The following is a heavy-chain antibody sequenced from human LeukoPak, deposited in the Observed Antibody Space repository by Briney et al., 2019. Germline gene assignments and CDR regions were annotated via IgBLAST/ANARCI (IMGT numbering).Heavy chain of an antibody. V-gene: IGHV3-21*01. D-gene: IGHD3-10*01. CDR3: ATCYGLLLFGVLSDYYYYGMDV. CDR2: ISSSSSYI. Sequence: GGSLRLSCAASGFTFSSYSMNWVRQAPGKGLEWVSSISSSSSYIYYADSVKGRFTISRDNAKNSLYLQMNSLRAEDTAVYYCATCYGLLLFGVLSDYYYYGMDVWGQGTTVTGSS. J-gene: IGHJ6*02. CDR1: GFTFSSYS.